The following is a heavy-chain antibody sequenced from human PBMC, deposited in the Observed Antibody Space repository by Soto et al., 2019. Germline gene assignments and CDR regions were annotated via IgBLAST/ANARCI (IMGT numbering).Heavy chain of an antibody. CDR2: IDTSGGHT. D-gene: IGHD6-19*01. CDR3: VKDPFSNTSAVTGPYGMDV. Sequence: GGSLRLSCAASGFVFSIFPMSWVRQAPGQGLEWVSSIDTSGGHTYYADSVKGRFTISRDNSKNTLYLQIHSLRAEDTAVYYCVKDPFSNTSAVTGPYGMDVWGRGATVTVSS. V-gene: IGHV3-23*01. J-gene: IGHJ6*02. CDR1: GFVFSIFP.